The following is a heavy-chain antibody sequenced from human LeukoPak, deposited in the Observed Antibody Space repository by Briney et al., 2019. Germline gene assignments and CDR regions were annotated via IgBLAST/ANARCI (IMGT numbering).Heavy chain of an antibody. J-gene: IGHJ2*01. CDR2: INPYSSFT. CDR3: ARPLSEMTTSPDFDL. V-gene: IGHV1-46*01. CDR1: GYTFTNYH. Sequence: EASVKVSCKASGYTFTNYHMHWVRQAPGQGLEWMGIINPYSSFTTYAQKFQGRVTMTRDTSTSTVYMELSSLRSEDTAVYYCARPLSEMTTSPDFDLWGRGSLVTVSS. D-gene: IGHD1-1*01.